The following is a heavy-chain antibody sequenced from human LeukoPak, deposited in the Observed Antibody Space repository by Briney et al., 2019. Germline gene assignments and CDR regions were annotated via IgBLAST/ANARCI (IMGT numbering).Heavy chain of an antibody. CDR2: ISNDGINK. V-gene: IGHV3-30*18. J-gene: IGHJ4*02. CDR1: WLIFSSYG. CDR3: AKAEYSDLHAQIDN. D-gene: IGHD4-11*01. Sequence: RRSLRLSFAASWLIFSSYGMHWGRQAPGKGLELVTVISNDGINKNYADSVKGRFTISSDNSKNTLQLQMNSLRAEDTAVEYCAKAEYSDLHAQIDNWGQGTLVTVSS.